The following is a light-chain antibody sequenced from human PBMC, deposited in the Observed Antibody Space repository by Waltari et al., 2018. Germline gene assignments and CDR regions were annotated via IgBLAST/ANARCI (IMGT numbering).Light chain of an antibody. V-gene: IGLV1-40*01. J-gene: IGLJ2*01. CDR3: QSYDSSLSGSGV. CDR2: GNS. Sequence: QSVLTQPPSVSGAPGQRVTISCTGSSPNIRAGYDVHWYQQLPGTAPKLPIYGNSNRPSGVPDRFSGSKSGTSASLAITGLQAEDEADYYCQSYDSSLSGSGVFGGGTKLTVL. CDR1: SPNIRAGYD.